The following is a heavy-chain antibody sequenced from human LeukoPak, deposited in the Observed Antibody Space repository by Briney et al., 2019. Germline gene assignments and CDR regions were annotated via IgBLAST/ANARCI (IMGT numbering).Heavy chain of an antibody. J-gene: IGHJ4*02. CDR3: ARGPYGSGSYGVDN. CDR2: IYNSDNT. Sequence: SETLSLTCSVSGGSISGLYWSWIRQPAGQGLEWIGRIYNSDNTNYNPSLKSRVTMSIVTSKNQISLELSSVTAADTAVYYCARGPYGSGSYGVDNWGQGILVTVSS. V-gene: IGHV4-4*07. D-gene: IGHD3-10*01. CDR1: GGSISGLY.